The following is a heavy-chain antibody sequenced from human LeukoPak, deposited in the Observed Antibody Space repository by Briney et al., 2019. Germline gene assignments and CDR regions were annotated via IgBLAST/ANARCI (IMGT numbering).Heavy chain of an antibody. J-gene: IGHJ4*02. V-gene: IGHV3-7*01. CDR2: IKQDGSEK. CDR3: AKDGYYYGSGSYGWADY. Sequence: GGSLRLSCAASGSTFSSYWMSWVRQAPGKGLEWVANIKQDGSEKYYVDSVKGRFTISRDNSKNTLYLQMNSLRAEDTAVYYCAKDGYYYGSGSYGWADYWGQGILVTVSS. CDR1: GSTFSSYW. D-gene: IGHD3-10*01.